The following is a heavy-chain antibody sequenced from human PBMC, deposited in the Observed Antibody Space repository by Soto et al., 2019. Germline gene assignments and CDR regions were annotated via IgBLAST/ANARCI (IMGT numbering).Heavy chain of an antibody. CDR3: ARELRRGAEYSSGWYQVGYGMDV. CDR2: IVVGSGNT. Sequence: SVKVSCKASGFTFTSSAVQWVRQARGQRLEWIGWIVVGSGNTKYSQKFQGRVTITRDTSASTAYMELSSLRSEDTAVYYCARELRRGAEYSSGWYQVGYGMDVWGQGTTVTVSS. J-gene: IGHJ6*02. D-gene: IGHD6-19*01. CDR1: GFTFTSSA. V-gene: IGHV1-58*01.